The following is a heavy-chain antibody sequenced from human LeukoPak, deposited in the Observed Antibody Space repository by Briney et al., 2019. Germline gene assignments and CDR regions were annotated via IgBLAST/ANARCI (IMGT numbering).Heavy chain of an antibody. J-gene: IGHJ4*02. D-gene: IGHD3-10*01. Sequence: ASVKVSCKASGYTFTSYGISWVRQASGQGLEWMGGIIPFFGAPNYAQKFQGRVTITADESTNTAYMELSSLRSEDTAVYYCARDRDGVRGAINTPPGDYWGQGTLVTVSS. V-gene: IGHV1-69*13. CDR1: GYTFTSYG. CDR3: ARDRDGVRGAINTPPGDY. CDR2: IIPFFGAP.